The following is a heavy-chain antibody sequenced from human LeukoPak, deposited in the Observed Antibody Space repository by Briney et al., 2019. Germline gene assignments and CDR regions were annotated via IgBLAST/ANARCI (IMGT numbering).Heavy chain of an antibody. J-gene: IGHJ4*02. V-gene: IGHV3-21*01. D-gene: IGHD6-19*01. CDR1: GFTFSSFS. CDR3: ARGPTRIAVAGTWPLDY. Sequence: GGSLRLSCAASGFTFSSFSMKWVRQAPGKGLEWVSSISSGSKNKYYGDSEKGRFSISRATAKNSLYLLMNSRRAEATAVYYCARGPTRIAVAGTWPLDYWGQGTLVTVSS. CDR2: ISSGSKNK.